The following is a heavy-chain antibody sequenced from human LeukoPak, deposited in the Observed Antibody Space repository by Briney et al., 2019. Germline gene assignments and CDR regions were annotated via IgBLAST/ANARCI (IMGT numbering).Heavy chain of an antibody. D-gene: IGHD3-10*01. CDR3: AREAGGSGSYFFDY. Sequence: SETLSLTCAVYGGSFSGYYWSWIRQPPGKGLEWIGEINHSGSTNYNPSLKSRVTISIDTSKNQFSLKLSSVTAADTAVYYCAREAGGSGSYFFDYWGQGTLVTVSS. CDR2: INHSGST. V-gene: IGHV4-34*01. CDR1: GGSFSGYY. J-gene: IGHJ4*02.